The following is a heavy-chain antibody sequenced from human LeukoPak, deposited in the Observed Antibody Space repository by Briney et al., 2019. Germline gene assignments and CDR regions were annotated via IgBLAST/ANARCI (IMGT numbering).Heavy chain of an antibody. V-gene: IGHV1-69*05. CDR2: IIPIFGTA. J-gene: IGHJ4*02. CDR1: GGTFSSYA. Sequence: SVKVSCKASGGTFSSYAISWVRQAPGQGLEWMGGIIPIFGTANYAQKFQGRVTITTDESTSTAYMELSSLRSEDTAVYYCARGGYSCGSPLDYWGQGTLVTVSS. D-gene: IGHD5-18*01. CDR3: ARGGYSCGSPLDY.